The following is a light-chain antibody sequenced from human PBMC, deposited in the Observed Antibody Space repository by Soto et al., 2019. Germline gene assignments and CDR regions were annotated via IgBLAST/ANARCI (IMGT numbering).Light chain of an antibody. CDR3: QQYNSYWWT. CDR2: DAS. CDR1: QTISTY. V-gene: IGKV1-5*01. J-gene: IGKJ1*01. Sequence: DIQMTQSPSTLSASLGDRVTITCRASQTISTYLAWYQQKPGRAPKLLIYDASSLESGVPSRFSGSGSGTEFTLTISSLQPDDFATYYCQQYNSYWWTFGQGTKVDIK.